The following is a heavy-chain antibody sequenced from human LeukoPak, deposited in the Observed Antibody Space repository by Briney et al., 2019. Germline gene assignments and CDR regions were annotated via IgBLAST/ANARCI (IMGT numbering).Heavy chain of an antibody. CDR1: GGTFSSYA. V-gene: IGHV1-69*05. D-gene: IGHD3-3*01. CDR2: IIPIFGTA. J-gene: IGHJ4*02. Sequence: SVKVSCKASGGTFSSYAISWVRQAPGQGLEWMGRIIPIFGTANYAQKFQGRVTITTDESTSTAYMELSSLRSEDTTVYYCARDFVESTTSFDYWGQGTLVTVSS. CDR3: ARDFVESTTSFDY.